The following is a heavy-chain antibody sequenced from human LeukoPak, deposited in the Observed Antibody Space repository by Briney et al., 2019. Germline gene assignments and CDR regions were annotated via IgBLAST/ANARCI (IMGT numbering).Heavy chain of an antibody. CDR3: ARENYDILTGYPHFDY. CDR2: IYTSGST. J-gene: IGHJ4*02. CDR1: GGSISSYY. Sequence: SETLSLTCTVSGGSISSYYWSWIRQPAGKALEWIGRIYTSGSTNYNPSLKSRVTMSVDTSKNQFSLKLSSVTAADTAVYYCARENYDILTGYPHFDYWGQGTLVTVSS. V-gene: IGHV4-4*07. D-gene: IGHD3-9*01.